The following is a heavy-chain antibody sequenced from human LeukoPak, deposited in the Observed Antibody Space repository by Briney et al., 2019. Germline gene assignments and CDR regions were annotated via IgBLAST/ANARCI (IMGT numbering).Heavy chain of an antibody. J-gene: IGHJ6*03. V-gene: IGHV4-59*01. CDR1: GGSISSYY. D-gene: IGHD3-22*01. Sequence: SETLSLTCTVSGGSISSYYWSWIRQPPGKGLEWIGNIYYSGSTNYNPSLKSRVTISVDTSKNQFSLKLSSVTATDTAVYYCTRGSIAYYYMDVWGKGTTVTISS. CDR3: TRGSIAYYYMDV. CDR2: IYYSGST.